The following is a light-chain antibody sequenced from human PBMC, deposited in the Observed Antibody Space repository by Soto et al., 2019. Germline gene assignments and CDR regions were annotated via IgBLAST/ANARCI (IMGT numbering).Light chain of an antibody. CDR3: QQYGISPLP. J-gene: IGKJ4*01. CDR2: DAS. Sequence: EIVLTQSPATLSLSPGERATLSCGASQSVSSSYLAWYQQKPGLAPRLLIYDASSRATGIPDRFSGSGSGTHLTLTIHSLEPADFAVYYCQQYGISPLPFGGGTKVQI. V-gene: IGKV3D-20*01. CDR1: QSVSSSY.